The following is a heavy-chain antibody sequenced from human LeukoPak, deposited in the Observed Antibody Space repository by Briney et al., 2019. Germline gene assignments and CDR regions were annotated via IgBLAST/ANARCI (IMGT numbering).Heavy chain of an antibody. D-gene: IGHD3-10*01. Sequence: ASVKVSCKASGYTFTSYGISWVRQAPGQGLEWMGWISAYNGNTNYAQKLQGRVTMTTDTSTSTAYMELRSLRSDDTAVYYCARDLTPYDGSGSYYLAHFDYWGQGTLVTVSS. CDR1: GYTFTSYG. CDR2: ISAYNGNT. V-gene: IGHV1-18*01. J-gene: IGHJ4*02. CDR3: ARDLTPYDGSGSYYLAHFDY.